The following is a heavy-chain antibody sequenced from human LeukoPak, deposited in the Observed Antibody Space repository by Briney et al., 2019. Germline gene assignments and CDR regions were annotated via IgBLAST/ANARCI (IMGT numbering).Heavy chain of an antibody. CDR1: GFTFSTYG. V-gene: IGHV3-33*01. Sequence: SGGSLRLSCAASGFTFSTYGMHWVRQSPGKGREWVAVIWYDGSKTHYRDSVKGRFTISRDNSKNTLYLEMNSLRAEDTAVYYCARDTAQRAFDIWGQGTMVTVSS. D-gene: IGHD6-25*01. CDR3: ARDTAQRAFDI. J-gene: IGHJ3*02. CDR2: IWYDGSKT.